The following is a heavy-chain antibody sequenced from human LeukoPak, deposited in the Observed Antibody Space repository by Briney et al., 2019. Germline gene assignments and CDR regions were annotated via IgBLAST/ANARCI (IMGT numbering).Heavy chain of an antibody. CDR3: ARDCSGTSCYWDY. J-gene: IGHJ4*02. CDR2: ISSSSSYT. CDR1: RFTFSDYY. D-gene: IGHD2-2*01. V-gene: IGHV3-11*06. Sequence: GGSLRLSCAASRFTFSDYYMSWIRQAPGKGPEWVSYISSSSSYTNYADSVKGRFTISRDNARNSLYLQMNSLRAEDTAVYFCARDCSGTSCYWDYWGQGTLVTVSS.